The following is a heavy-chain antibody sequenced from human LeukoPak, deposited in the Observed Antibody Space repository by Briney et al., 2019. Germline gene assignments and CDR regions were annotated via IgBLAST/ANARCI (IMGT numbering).Heavy chain of an antibody. V-gene: IGHV5-51*01. CDR2: IYPGDSDT. J-gene: IGHJ5*02. CDR1: GYSFTSYW. D-gene: IGHD6-19*01. Sequence: GDSLKISCKGSGYSFTSYWVGWVRQMPGKGLEWMGIIYPGDSDTRYSPSFQGQVTISADKSISTAYLQWSSLKASDPGMYHCARQVAVPASTNWFDPWGQGTLVTVSS. CDR3: ARQVAVPASTNWFDP.